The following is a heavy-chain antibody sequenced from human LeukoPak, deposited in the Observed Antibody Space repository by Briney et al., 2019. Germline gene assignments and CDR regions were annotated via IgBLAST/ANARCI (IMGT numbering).Heavy chain of an antibody. J-gene: IGHJ3*02. Sequence: SETLSLTCTVSGGSISSGDYYWRWIRQPPGTGLEWIGYIYYSGSTYYNPSLKSRVTISVDTSKNQFSLKLSSVTAADTAVYYCARNIVVVVAARASDAFDIWGQGTMVTVSS. D-gene: IGHD2-15*01. CDR3: ARNIVVVVAARASDAFDI. CDR2: IYYSGST. CDR1: GGSISSGDYY. V-gene: IGHV4-30-4*01.